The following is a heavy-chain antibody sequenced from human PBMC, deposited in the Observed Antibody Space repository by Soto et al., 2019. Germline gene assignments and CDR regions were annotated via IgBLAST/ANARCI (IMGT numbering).Heavy chain of an antibody. CDR1: GFSLTTSGVG. V-gene: IGHV2-5*02. Sequence: QITLKESGPTLVKPTQTLTLTCTFSGFSLTTSGVGVGWIRQPPGKALERLAFIYWDDDKRYSPSLTTRHTITKDTSKNPVILTMPNMDPVDTATYYLTHRRLGSPSGAMDVWGQGTTVTVSS. D-gene: IGHD1-26*01. J-gene: IGHJ6*02. CDR3: THRRLGSPSGAMDV. CDR2: IYWDDDK.